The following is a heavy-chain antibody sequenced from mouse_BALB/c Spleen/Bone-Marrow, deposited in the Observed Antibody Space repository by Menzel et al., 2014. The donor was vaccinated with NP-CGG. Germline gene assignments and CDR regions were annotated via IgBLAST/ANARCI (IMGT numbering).Heavy chain of an antibody. CDR2: IAPGSGST. Sequence: DLVKPGASVKLSCKASGYTFTSYWINWIKQRPGQGLEWIGRIAPGSGSTYYNEMFKGKATLTVDTSSSTAYIQLSSLSSEDSAVYFCARGGYYYGSSSFAYWGQGTLVTGSA. D-gene: IGHD1-1*01. V-gene: IGHV1S41*01. CDR1: GYTFTSYW. J-gene: IGHJ3*01. CDR3: ARGGYYYGSSSFAY.